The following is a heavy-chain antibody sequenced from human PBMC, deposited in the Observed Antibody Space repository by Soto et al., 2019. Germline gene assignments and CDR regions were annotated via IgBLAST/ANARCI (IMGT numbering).Heavy chain of an antibody. CDR2: IYYSGNT. V-gene: IGHV4-39*01. J-gene: IGHJ6*02. CDR1: GDSISNSRYY. Sequence: PSETLSLTCTFSGDSISNSRYYWAWIRQSPGKGLEWIGTIYYSGNTYYNPSLKSRVTISVDTSKNQFSLRLSSVTAADAAVYYSARYPLRAETGEYYGIDVWGQGTTVTVSS. D-gene: IGHD1-26*01. CDR3: ARYPLRAETGEYYGIDV.